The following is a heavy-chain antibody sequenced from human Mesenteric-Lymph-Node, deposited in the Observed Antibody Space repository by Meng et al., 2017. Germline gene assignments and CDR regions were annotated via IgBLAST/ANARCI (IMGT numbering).Heavy chain of an antibody. CDR1: GFTFSSSW. J-gene: IGHJ4*02. V-gene: IGHV3-74*01. Sequence: GESLKISCAASGFTFSSSWMHWVRQSPGKGLVWVSRIKSDGSYTTYADSVKGRFTISRDNAKNTLYLQMSSLRAEDTALYYCARGGSGFLNDWGQGMVVTVSS. D-gene: IGHD3-22*01. CDR3: ARGGSGFLND. CDR2: IKSDGSYT.